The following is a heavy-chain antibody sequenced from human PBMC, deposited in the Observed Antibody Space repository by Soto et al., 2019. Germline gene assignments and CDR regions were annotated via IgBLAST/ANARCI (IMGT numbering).Heavy chain of an antibody. Sequence: KPSETLSLTCAVYGGSFSGYYWSWIRQPPGKGLEWIGEINHSGSTNYNPSLKSRVTISVDTSKNQFSLKLSSVTAADTAVYYCERGSPRPPLQWYQLRATQVFDYWGQGTLVTVSS. CDR3: ERGSPRPPLQWYQLRATQVFDY. CDR2: INHSGST. CDR1: GGSFSGYY. D-gene: IGHD2-2*01. J-gene: IGHJ4*02. V-gene: IGHV4-34*01.